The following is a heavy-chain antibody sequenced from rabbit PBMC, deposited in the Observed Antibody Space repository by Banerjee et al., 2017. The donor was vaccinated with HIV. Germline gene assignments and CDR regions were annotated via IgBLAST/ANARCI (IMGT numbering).Heavy chain of an antibody. CDR3: ARDLAGVIGWNFNL. V-gene: IGHV1S45*01. CDR2: INTSTGNT. D-gene: IGHD4-1*01. Sequence: QEQLEESGGGLVKPEGSLKLSCTVSGFTLSSYVMCWVRQAPGKGLEWIACINTSTGNTVYASWAKGRFTLSKTSSTTVTLQMTSLTAADTASYFCARDLAGVIGWNFNLWGQGTLVTVS. J-gene: IGHJ4*01. CDR1: GFTLSSYV.